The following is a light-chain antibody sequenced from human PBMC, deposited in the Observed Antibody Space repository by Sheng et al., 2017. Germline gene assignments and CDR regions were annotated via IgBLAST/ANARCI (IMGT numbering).Light chain of an antibody. CDR3: QVWDSSSDPYV. CDR2: DDS. Sequence: SYVLTQPPSVSVAPGQTATISCGGDDIGSKRVHWYQQKPAQAPVLVVYDDSDRPSGIPERFSGSNSGNTATLTISRVEAGDQADYYCQVWDSSSDPYVFGTGTTVTVL. V-gene: IGLV3-21*02. J-gene: IGLJ1*01. CDR1: DIGSKR.